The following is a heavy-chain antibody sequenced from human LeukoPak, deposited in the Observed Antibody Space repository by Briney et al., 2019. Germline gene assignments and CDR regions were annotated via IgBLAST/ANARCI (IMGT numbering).Heavy chain of an antibody. CDR3: AKEGDIVVVPAAISFPYYFDY. CDR1: GFTFSSYG. J-gene: IGHJ4*02. D-gene: IGHD2-2*02. V-gene: IGHV3-30*18. Sequence: GGSLRLSCAASGFTFSSYGMHWVRQAPGKGLEWVAVISYDGSNKYYADSVKGRFTISRDNSKNTLYLQMNSLRAEDTAVYYCAKEGDIVVVPAAISFPYYFDYWGQGTLVTVSS. CDR2: ISYDGSNK.